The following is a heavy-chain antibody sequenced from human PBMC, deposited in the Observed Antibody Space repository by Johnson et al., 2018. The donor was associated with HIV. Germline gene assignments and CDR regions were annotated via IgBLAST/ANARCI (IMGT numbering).Heavy chain of an antibody. V-gene: IGHV3-13*01. Sequence: VQLVESGGGLVQPGGSRRLSCAASGFTFSSYDMHWVRQTTGKGLEWVSAIGTAGDAYYPGSVKGRFTISRENAKNSLYLQMNSLRAGDTAVYYCARALARLDAFDIWGQGTMVTVSS. CDR1: GFTFSSYD. CDR3: ARALARLDAFDI. J-gene: IGHJ3*02. CDR2: IGTAGDA.